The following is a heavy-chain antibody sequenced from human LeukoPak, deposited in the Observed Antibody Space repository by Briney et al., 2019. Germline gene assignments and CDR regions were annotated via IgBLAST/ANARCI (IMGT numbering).Heavy chain of an antibody. V-gene: IGHV3-7*01. CDR2: IKQDGSEK. D-gene: IGHD6-19*01. CDR1: GFTFSNYW. J-gene: IGHJ4*02. Sequence: GGSLRLSCAASGFTFSNYWMSWVRQAPGTGLEWVANIKQDGSEKYYVDSVKGRFTISRDNAKNSLYLQMNSLGAEDTAVYYCAREQEPRYSSDWYPKDWGQGTLVTVSS. CDR3: AREQEPRYSSDWYPKD.